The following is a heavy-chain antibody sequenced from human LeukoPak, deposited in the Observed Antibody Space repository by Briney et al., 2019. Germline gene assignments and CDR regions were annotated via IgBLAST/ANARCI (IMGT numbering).Heavy chain of an antibody. CDR3: ARDRVGGYTYGGNWFDP. CDR1: GYTFTSYG. CDR2: ISPYNGNT. V-gene: IGHV1-18*01. D-gene: IGHD5-18*01. J-gene: IGHJ5*02. Sequence: GASVKVSCKASGYTFTSYGIIWVRQAPGQGLESMGWISPYNGNTNYAQKFQGRVTMTTDTSTSTAYMELRSLRSDDTAVYYCARDRVGGYTYGGNWFDPWGQGTLVTVSS.